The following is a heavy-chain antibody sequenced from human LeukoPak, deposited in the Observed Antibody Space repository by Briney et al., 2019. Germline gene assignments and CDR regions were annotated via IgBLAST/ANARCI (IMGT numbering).Heavy chain of an antibody. Sequence: SETLSLTCAVYGGSFSGYYWSWIRQHPGKGLEWIGYIYYSGSTYYNPSLKSRVTISVDTSKNQFSLKLSSVTAADTAVYYCAARRGYSPLAYWGQGTLVTVSS. CDR1: GGSFSGYY. CDR2: IYYSGST. V-gene: IGHV4-31*11. J-gene: IGHJ4*02. CDR3: AARRGYSPLAY. D-gene: IGHD5-18*01.